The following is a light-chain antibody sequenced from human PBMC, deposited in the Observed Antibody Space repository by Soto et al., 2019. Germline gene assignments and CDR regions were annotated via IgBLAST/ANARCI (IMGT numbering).Light chain of an antibody. CDR1: SSDVGGYNY. CDR2: DVS. CDR3: SSYTSSSTRV. J-gene: IGLJ1*01. Sequence: QCVLTQAASGSGAPGQASRISCTRTSSDVGGYNYVSWYQQHPGKAPKLMIYDVSNRPSGVSNRFSGSKSGNTASLTISGLQAEDEADYYCSSYTSSSTRVFGTGTKVT. V-gene: IGLV2-14*01.